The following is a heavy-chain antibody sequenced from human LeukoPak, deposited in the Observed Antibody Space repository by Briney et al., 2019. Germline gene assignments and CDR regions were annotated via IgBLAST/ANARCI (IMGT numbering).Heavy chain of an antibody. CDR3: ARRPYDILTGYHYYYYYYMDV. V-gene: IGHV4-30-4*07. CDR2: IYYSGST. CDR1: GGSISSGGYS. D-gene: IGHD3-9*01. Sequence: SQTLSLTCAVSGGSISSGGYSWSWIRQPPGKGLEWIGYIYYSGSTYYNPSLKSRVTISVDTSKNQFSLKLSSVTAADTAVYYCARRPYDILTGYHYYYYYYMDVWGKGTTVTISS. J-gene: IGHJ6*03.